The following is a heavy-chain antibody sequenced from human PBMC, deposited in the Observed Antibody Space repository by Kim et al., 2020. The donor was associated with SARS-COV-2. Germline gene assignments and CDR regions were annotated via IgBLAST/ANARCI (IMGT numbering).Heavy chain of an antibody. CDR2: IYYSGST. D-gene: IGHD3-10*01. Sequence: SETLSLTCTVSGGSISSSSYYWGWIRQPPGKGLEWIGSIYYSGSTYYNPSLKSRVTISVDTSKNQFSLKLSSVTAADTAVYYCARRSTGLLWFGELPPYFDYWGQGTLVTVSS. CDR1: GGSISSSSYY. V-gene: IGHV4-39*01. J-gene: IGHJ4*02. CDR3: ARRSTGLLWFGELPPYFDY.